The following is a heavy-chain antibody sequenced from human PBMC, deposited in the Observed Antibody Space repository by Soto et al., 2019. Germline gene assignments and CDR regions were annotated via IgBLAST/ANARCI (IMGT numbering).Heavy chain of an antibody. V-gene: IGHV3-23*01. CDR2: ISGSGGST. J-gene: IGHJ4*02. D-gene: IGHD3-22*01. Sequence: PGGSLRLSCAASGFTFSSYGMSWVRQAPGKGLEWVSAISGSGGSTYYADSVKGRFTISRDNSKNTLYLQMNSLRAEDTAVYYCAKGLRGITMIVVVIHIAPLDYWGQGTLVTVS. CDR1: GFTFSSYG. CDR3: AKGLRGITMIVVVIHIAPLDY.